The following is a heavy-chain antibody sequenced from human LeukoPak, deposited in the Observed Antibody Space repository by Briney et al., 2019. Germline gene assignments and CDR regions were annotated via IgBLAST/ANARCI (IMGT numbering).Heavy chain of an antibody. CDR2: TKHSEST. CDR3: EKFIGSNTRDYYVRY. CDR1: VGPFSSCY. Sequence: PSETLTLTCAVYVGPFSSCYVSCIRQSPGKGLEWIGEIKSTGTTNWIGETKHSESTNYNPSLKSRVTISADTSKNQFYLKLTYMTAPDTAVEDCEKFIGSNTRDYYVRYWGQGTLVTVYS. J-gene: IGHJ4*02. D-gene: IGHD3-16*01. V-gene: IGHV4-34*01.